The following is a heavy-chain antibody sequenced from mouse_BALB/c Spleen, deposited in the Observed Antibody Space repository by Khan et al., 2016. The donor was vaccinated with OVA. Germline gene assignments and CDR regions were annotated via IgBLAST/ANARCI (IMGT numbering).Heavy chain of an antibody. CDR3: ERGFTGGAMDF. J-gene: IGHJ4*01. V-gene: IGHV1-9*01. CDR1: GCTVSSYW. Sequence: QVQLKQSGAELMKPGASVKISCKATGCTVSSYWIEWIKQRPGHGLEWIGEILPGSGSSKYNEQFKGKATFTETTSSNTSYMPLSSLTSEDSAVEYCERGFTGGAMDFWGQGTSVTVSA. CDR2: ILPGSGSS.